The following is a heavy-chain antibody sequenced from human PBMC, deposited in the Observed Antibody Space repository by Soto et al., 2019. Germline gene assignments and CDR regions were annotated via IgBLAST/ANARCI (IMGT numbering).Heavy chain of an antibody. J-gene: IGHJ4*02. D-gene: IGHD2-2*01. V-gene: IGHV1-69*13. CDR1: GGTFSSYT. CDR3: ARVSAAANVDY. Sequence: VASVKVSCKASGGTFSSYTISWVRQAPGQGLEWMGGIIPIFGTANYAQKFQGRVTITADESTSTAYMELSSLRSEDTAVYYCARVSAAANVDYWGQGTLVTVSS. CDR2: IIPIFGTA.